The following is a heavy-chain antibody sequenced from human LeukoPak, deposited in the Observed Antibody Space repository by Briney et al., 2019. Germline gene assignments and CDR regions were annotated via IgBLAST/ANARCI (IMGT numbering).Heavy chain of an antibody. J-gene: IGHJ4*02. D-gene: IGHD6-6*01. CDR1: GYTFTSYG. CDR2: ISAYNGNT. V-gene: IGHV1-18*01. CDR3: ARDNSSSSCFDY. Sequence: ASVKVSCKASGYTFTSYGISWVRQAPGQGLEWMGWISAYNGNTNYAQKLQGRVTMTRDTSISTAYMELSRLRSDDTAVYYCARDNSSSSCFDYWGQGTLVTVSS.